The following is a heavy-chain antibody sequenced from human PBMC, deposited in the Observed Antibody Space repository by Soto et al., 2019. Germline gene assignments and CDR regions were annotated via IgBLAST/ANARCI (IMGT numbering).Heavy chain of an antibody. CDR1: GGSISRYH. J-gene: IGHJ6*02. CDR3: ARDNFESTGYYPTLYYGMDV. Sequence: SGNPSLTCTVSGGSISRYHWSWIRQPPGKGLEWIGYIYYSGSTNYNPSLKSRVTMSVDTSKNHFSLKLRSATAADTAVYYCARDNFESTGYYPTLYYGMDVWVPVSTLP. D-gene: IGHD3-22*01. CDR2: IYYSGST. V-gene: IGHV4-59*01.